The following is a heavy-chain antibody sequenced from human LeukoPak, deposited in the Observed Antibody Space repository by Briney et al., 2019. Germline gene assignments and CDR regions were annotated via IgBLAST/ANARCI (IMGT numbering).Heavy chain of an antibody. Sequence: GGSLRLSCAASGFTFSSYWMSWVRQAPGKGLEWVANIKQDGSEKYYVDSVKGRFTISRDNAKNSLYLQMNSRSAEDTAVYYCARGTLRYFDRGYFDYWGQGTLVTVSS. CDR3: ARGTLRYFDRGYFDY. CDR2: IKQDGSEK. J-gene: IGHJ4*02. D-gene: IGHD3-9*01. CDR1: GFTFSSYW. V-gene: IGHV3-7*01.